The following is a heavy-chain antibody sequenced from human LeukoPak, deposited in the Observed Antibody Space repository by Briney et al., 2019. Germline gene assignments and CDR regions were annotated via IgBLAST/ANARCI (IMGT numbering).Heavy chain of an antibody. CDR1: EFTFSDFS. V-gene: IGHV3-23*03. D-gene: IGHD3-16*01. CDR2: IDHAGTNAGT. CDR3: AKNWGPLDM. Sequence: GSSLRLCCAASEFTFSDFSLTWVRQAPGKGLVWVSSIDHAGTNAGTYYADSVEGRFTISRDNSKNTLCLQLNSLRADDTAVYYCAKNWGPLDMRGQGTMVTVSS. J-gene: IGHJ3*02.